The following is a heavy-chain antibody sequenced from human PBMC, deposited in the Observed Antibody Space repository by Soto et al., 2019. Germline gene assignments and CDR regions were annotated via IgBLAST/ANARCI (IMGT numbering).Heavy chain of an antibody. CDR1: GGSISSGGYS. D-gene: IGHD6-19*01. Sequence: PSETLSLTCAVSGGSISSGGYSWSWIRQPPGKGLEWIGYIYHSGSTYYNPSLKSRVTISVDRSKNQFSLKLSSVTAADTAVYYCARGDSSGWLDYWGQGTLVTVSS. CDR2: IYHSGST. CDR3: ARGDSSGWLDY. V-gene: IGHV4-30-2*01. J-gene: IGHJ4*02.